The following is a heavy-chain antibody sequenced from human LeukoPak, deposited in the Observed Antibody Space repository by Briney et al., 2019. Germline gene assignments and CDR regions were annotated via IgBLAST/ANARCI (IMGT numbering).Heavy chain of an antibody. CDR1: GRSFSGYY. CDR3: ARATEGIRTGTTNGDFDY. V-gene: IGHV4-34*01. D-gene: IGHD1-7*01. Sequence: SETLSLTCAVYGRSFSGYYWSWIRQPPGKGLEWIGEINHSGSTNDNPSLKSRVTISVDTSKNQFSLKVSSVTAADTAVYKCARATEGIRTGTTNGDFDYWSQGTLVTVSS. J-gene: IGHJ4*02. CDR2: INHSGST.